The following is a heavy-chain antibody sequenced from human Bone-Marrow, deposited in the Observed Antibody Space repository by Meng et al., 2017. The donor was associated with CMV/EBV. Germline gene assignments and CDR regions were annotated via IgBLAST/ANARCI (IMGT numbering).Heavy chain of an antibody. CDR1: GFTVSSNY. D-gene: IGHD6-19*01. CDR2: IYSGGST. J-gene: IGHJ4*02. V-gene: IGHV3-53*01. Sequence: GQLVGSGACLIPHGGSLRRSCAASGFTVSSNYMSWVRQAPGKGLEWVSVIYSGGSTYYADSVKGRFTISRDNSKNTLYLQMNSLRAEDTAVYYCARGLVLGYWGQGTLVTVSS. CDR3: ARGLVLGY.